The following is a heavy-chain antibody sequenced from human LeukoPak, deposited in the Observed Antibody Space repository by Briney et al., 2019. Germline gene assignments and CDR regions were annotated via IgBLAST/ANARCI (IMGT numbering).Heavy chain of an antibody. Sequence: GESLKISCKASGYSFSNYWIGWVRQMPGKGLEWMGIIYPGDSDTRYGLSFQGQVTISADESISTAYLQWSSLRASDSAMYYCARSADVVTTMIPSLDYGGQGTLVTVSS. J-gene: IGHJ4*02. D-gene: IGHD5-12*01. CDR2: IYPGDSDT. V-gene: IGHV5-51*01. CDR3: ARSADVVTTMIPSLDY. CDR1: GYSFSNYW.